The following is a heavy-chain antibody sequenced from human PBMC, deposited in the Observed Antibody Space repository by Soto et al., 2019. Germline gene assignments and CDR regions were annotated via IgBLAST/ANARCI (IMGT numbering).Heavy chain of an antibody. V-gene: IGHV2-5*02. Sequence: QITLKESGPTLVKPTQTLTLTCTFSGFSLSTTRVAVGWIRQPPGTALEWLALIYWDDDKRYSPFLKIRLIIAYYASQIHIVLTMTIMDGVDSTEYFFSHIVVAVLGDYLYALGQGTLVTVSS. CDR1: GFSLSTTRVA. D-gene: IGHD2-15*01. CDR3: SHIVVAVLGDYLYA. CDR2: IYWDDDK. J-gene: IGHJ5*02.